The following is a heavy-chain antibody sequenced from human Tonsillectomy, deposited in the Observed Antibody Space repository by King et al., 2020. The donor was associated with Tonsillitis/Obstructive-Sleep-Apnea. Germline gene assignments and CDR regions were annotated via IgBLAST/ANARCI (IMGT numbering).Heavy chain of an antibody. CDR1: GFSLTTTGMC. D-gene: IGHD1-26*01. CDR2: IDWDDDK. CDR3: ARLHDSGSNDVFDI. V-gene: IGHV2-70*11. Sequence: TLKESGPALVKPTQTLTLTCTVSGFSLTTTGMCVSWISQPPGKALAWLARIDWDDDKYYSTSLKTRLTIPKDTSKNQVVLTMTNMEPVDTATYYCARLHDSGSNDVFDIWGQGTVVTVSS. J-gene: IGHJ3*02.